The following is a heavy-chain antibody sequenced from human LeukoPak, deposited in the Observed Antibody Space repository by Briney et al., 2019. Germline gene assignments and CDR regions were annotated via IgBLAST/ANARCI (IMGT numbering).Heavy chain of an antibody. Sequence: GASVKVSCKASGYTFTGYYMHWVRQAPGQGLEWMGWINPNSGGTNYAQKFQGRVTMTRDTSISTAYMELSRLRSDDTAVYYCARDSYYDSSGNDYWGQGTLVTVSS. J-gene: IGHJ4*02. CDR2: INPNSGGT. D-gene: IGHD3-22*01. V-gene: IGHV1-2*02. CDR3: ARDSYYDSSGNDY. CDR1: GYTFTGYY.